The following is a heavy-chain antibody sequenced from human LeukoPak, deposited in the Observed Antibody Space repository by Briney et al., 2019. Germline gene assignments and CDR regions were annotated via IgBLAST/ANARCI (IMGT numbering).Heavy chain of an antibody. J-gene: IGHJ4*02. CDR3: ARVESGNSCYRAVDY. CDR2: IKQDESET. V-gene: IGHV3-7*01. CDR1: GFTFSSCC. Sequence: GGSLRLSCVASGFTFSSCCMIWVRQAPGKGLEWLANIKQDESETHNVDSVKGRFAISRDNAKNSVYLHMSSLRVEDTAVYYCARVESGNSCYRAVDYWGQGTLVTVSS. D-gene: IGHD2-2*01.